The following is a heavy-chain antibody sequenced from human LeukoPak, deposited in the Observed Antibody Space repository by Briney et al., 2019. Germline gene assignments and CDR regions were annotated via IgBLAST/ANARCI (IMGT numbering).Heavy chain of an antibody. D-gene: IGHD2-15*01. CDR3: ASSPASHYYYYYMDV. CDR1: GFTFSSYW. CDR2: INSDGSST. J-gene: IGHJ6*03. V-gene: IGHV3-74*01. Sequence: GGSLRLSCAASGFTFSSYWMHWVRQAPGKGLVWVSRINSDGSSTSYADSVKGRFTISRDNAKNTLYLQMNSLRAEDTAVYYCASSPASHYYYYYMDVWGKGTTVTVSS.